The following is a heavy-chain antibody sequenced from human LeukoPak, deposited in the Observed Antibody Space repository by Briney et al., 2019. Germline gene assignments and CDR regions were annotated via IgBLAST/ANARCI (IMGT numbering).Heavy chain of an antibody. D-gene: IGHD3-22*01. CDR3: ASQPLDHYYDSSGYYDY. J-gene: IGHJ4*02. V-gene: IGHV5-51*01. Sequence: GESLKISCKGSGYSFTSYWIGWVRQMPGKGLEWMGIIYPGDSDTRYSPSFQGQVTISADKSISTAYLQWSSLKASDTAMYYCASQPLDHYYDSSGYYDYWGQGTLVTVSS. CDR2: IYPGDSDT. CDR1: GYSFTSYW.